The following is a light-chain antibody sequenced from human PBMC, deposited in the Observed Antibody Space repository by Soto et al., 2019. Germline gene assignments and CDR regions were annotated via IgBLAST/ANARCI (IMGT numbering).Light chain of an antibody. CDR1: QSISSS. Sequence: DIQMTQSPSTLSASVGDRVTISCRASQSISSSLAWYQQKPGKAPNLLIYKASSLQGGVPSRFSGSGSGTEFTLTISSLQPDDFATYYCQQHNSYPFTFGPGTKVDIK. V-gene: IGKV1-5*03. CDR3: QQHNSYPFT. J-gene: IGKJ3*01. CDR2: KAS.